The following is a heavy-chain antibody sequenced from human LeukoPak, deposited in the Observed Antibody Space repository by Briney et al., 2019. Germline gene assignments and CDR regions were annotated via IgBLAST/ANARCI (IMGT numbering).Heavy chain of an antibody. D-gene: IGHD2-21*02. Sequence: PGGSLRLSCAASGFTFSSYSMTWVRQAPGKGLEWVSSISSSSSYIYYADSVKSRFTISRDNAKNSLYLQMNGLRAEDTAVYYCARDCGGDCYEADAFDIWGQGTMVTVSS. V-gene: IGHV3-21*01. CDR1: GFTFSSYS. CDR3: ARDCGGDCYEADAFDI. J-gene: IGHJ3*02. CDR2: ISSSSSYI.